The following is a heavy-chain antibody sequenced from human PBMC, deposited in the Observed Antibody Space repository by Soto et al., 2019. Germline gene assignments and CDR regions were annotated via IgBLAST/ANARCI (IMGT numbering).Heavy chain of an antibody. J-gene: IGHJ6*02. CDR1: GISLTNDNMG. CDR3: ARMGLDYDFWSGYGYYYGLDV. CDR2: ILSNDEK. V-gene: IGHV2-26*01. D-gene: IGHD3-3*01. Sequence: SGPTLVNPTETLTLTCTVSGISLTNDNMGVNWIRQPPGKALEWLAHILSNDEKSYSTSLRSRLIISKDTSKSQVVFSMTNMDPEDTATYYCARMGLDYDFWSGYGYYYGLDVWGQGTTVTVSS.